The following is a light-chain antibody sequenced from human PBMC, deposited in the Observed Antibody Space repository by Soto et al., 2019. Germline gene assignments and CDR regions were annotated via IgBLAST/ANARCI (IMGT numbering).Light chain of an antibody. Sequence: DFQMTQSPSSLSALVGDRVTITCRASQSVSRYLNWYQHKPGKAPKLLINAASNLRSGVPSRFSGSGSGTDFTLTIDGLQPEDFAVYYCQQSYITPPITFGQGTRLELK. CDR1: QSVSRY. CDR3: QQSYITPPIT. V-gene: IGKV1-39*01. CDR2: AAS. J-gene: IGKJ5*01.